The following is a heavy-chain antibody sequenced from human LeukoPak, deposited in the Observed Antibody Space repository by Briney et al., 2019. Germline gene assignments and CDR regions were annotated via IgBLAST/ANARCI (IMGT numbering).Heavy chain of an antibody. D-gene: IGHD4-17*01. V-gene: IGHV1-2*02. Sequence: ASVKVSCKASGYTFTGYYMHWVRQAPGQGLEWMGWTNPNSGGTNYAQKFQGGVTMTRDTSISTAYMELSRLRSDDTAVYYCARVPPMTTVTSYGMDVWGQGTTVTVSS. CDR1: GYTFTGYY. CDR2: TNPNSGGT. CDR3: ARVPPMTTVTSYGMDV. J-gene: IGHJ6*02.